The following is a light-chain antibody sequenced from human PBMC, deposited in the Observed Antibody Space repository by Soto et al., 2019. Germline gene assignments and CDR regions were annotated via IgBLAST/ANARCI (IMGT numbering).Light chain of an antibody. V-gene: IGKV3-20*01. CDR3: QQYGSSSYT. CDR1: QSVSSCY. CDR2: GAS. J-gene: IGKJ2*01. Sequence: EIVLTQSPGTLSLSPGERATLSCRASQSVSSCYLAWYQQKPGPPPRLLIYGASSRATGIPDRFSGSGSGTDFTLTISRLEPEDFAVYYCQQYGSSSYTFGQGTKLEIK.